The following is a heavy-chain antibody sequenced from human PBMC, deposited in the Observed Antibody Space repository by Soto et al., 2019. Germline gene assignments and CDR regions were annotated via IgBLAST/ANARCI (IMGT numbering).Heavy chain of an antibody. J-gene: IGHJ6*02. CDR2: ISYDARNT. V-gene: IGHV3-30*04. CDR1: GFLFNTYA. CDR3: ARPGSGYDVLTGQYFYYFHTVDV. Sequence: QVQLVDSGGGVVQPGGSLRLSCTASGFLFNTYAMHWVRQAPGKRLEWVAVISYDARNTYYTDSVKGRFTISRDNSKNALYLQMDSLRPEDTAVYYCARPGSGYDVLTGQYFYYFHTVDVWGQGTTVTVSS. D-gene: IGHD3-9*01.